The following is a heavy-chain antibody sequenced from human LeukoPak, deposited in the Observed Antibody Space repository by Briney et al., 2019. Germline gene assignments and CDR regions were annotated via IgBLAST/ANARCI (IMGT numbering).Heavy chain of an antibody. CDR3: ARDTSYCTSTSCHFNWFDP. Sequence: SETLSLTCTVSGGSISDYYRGWIRQPPGKGLEWIGYFYNSGSSTYNPSLKSRVTISADTSKNQFSLKLSSVTAADTAVYYCARDTSYCTSTSCHFNWFDPWGQGTLVTVSS. V-gene: IGHV4-4*08. CDR1: GGSISDYY. D-gene: IGHD2-2*01. CDR2: FYNSGSS. J-gene: IGHJ5*02.